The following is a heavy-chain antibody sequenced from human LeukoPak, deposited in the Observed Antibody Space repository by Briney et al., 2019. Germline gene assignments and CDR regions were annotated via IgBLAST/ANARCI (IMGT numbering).Heavy chain of an antibody. CDR1: GGSIRSAGYS. CDR3: ARDGATGVLDH. CDR2: IYYSGNT. D-gene: IGHD1-1*01. V-gene: IGHV4-31*03. J-gene: IGHJ4*02. Sequence: SQTLSLTCSVSGGSIRSAGYSWYWIRQFPGRGLEWIGYIYYSGNTAYNPSLKSRVTISLDTSENQFSLNLTSVTAADTAVYFCARDGATGVLDHWGQGTLVTVSS.